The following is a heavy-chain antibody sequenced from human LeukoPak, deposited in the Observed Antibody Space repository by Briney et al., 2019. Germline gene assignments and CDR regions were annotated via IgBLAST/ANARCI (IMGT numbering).Heavy chain of an antibody. CDR2: INHSGST. V-gene: IGHV4-34*01. CDR3: AREGDWHWYFDL. Sequence: SETLSLTCAVYGGSFSGYYWSWIRQPPGKGLEWIGEINHSGSTNYNPSLKSRVTISVDTSKNQFSLKLSSVTAADTAVYYYAREGDWHWYFDLWGRGTLVTVSS. CDR1: GGSFSGYY. D-gene: IGHD3-9*01. J-gene: IGHJ2*01.